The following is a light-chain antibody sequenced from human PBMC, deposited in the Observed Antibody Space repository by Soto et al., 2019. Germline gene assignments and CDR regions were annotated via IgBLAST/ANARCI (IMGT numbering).Light chain of an antibody. V-gene: IGKV3-15*01. CDR1: QSVSSN. J-gene: IGKJ2*01. CDR2: GAS. Sequence: EIVMTQSPATLSVSPGERATLSCRASQSVSSNLAWYQQKPGQAPRLLIYGASTRGTGIPARFSGSGSGTEFTLTISSLQAEDFAVYYCQQYGSSPYTFGLGTKLEIK. CDR3: QQYGSSPYT.